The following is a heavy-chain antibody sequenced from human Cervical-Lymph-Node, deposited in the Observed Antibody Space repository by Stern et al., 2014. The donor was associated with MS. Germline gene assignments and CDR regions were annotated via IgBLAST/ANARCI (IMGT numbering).Heavy chain of an antibody. Sequence: EVQLVESGAELIRPGESLKISCKGSGYKFSIYWIAWVRQMPGKGLEWMGIIYPGDSVTRYSPSFQGQVTMSADKSTSTAYLQWSSLNASDTAMYFCARQTTAWASDVWGQGTLVTVSS. CDR3: ARQTTAWASDV. CDR1: GYKFSIYW. D-gene: IGHD1-14*01. CDR2: IYPGDSVT. J-gene: IGHJ4*02. V-gene: IGHV5-51*01.